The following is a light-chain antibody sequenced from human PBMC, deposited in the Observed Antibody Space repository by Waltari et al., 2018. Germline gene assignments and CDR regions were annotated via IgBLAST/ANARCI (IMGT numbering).Light chain of an antibody. CDR1: QTIENY. CDR3: QQYNKWPPVT. J-gene: IGKJ1*01. Sequence: EVVMTQSPVTLSVSPGERATLSCRASQTIENYLAWYQQKPGPAPRLLISAASTRATGIPARFSGSGSGTEFTLTISNMQSEDFAIYYCQQYNKWPPVTFGQGTKVEIK. CDR2: AAS. V-gene: IGKV3-15*01.